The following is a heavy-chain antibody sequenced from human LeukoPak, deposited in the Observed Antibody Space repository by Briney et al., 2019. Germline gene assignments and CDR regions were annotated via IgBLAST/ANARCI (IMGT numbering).Heavy chain of an antibody. CDR3: AKNGDRGAYCSGGTCYPYYYYYMDV. V-gene: IGHV3-23*01. Sequence: GGSLRLSCAASGFTFSSYAMSWVRQAPGKGLEWVSAISTTGGTIYYADSVRGRFTISRDNSRNTLYLQMNSLRAEDTAIYYCAKNGDRGAYCSGGTCYPYYYYYMDVWGKGTTVTISS. CDR2: ISTTGGTI. J-gene: IGHJ6*03. CDR1: GFTFSSYA. D-gene: IGHD2-15*01.